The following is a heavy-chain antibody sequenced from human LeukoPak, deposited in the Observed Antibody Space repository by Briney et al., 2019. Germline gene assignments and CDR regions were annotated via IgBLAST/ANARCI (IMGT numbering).Heavy chain of an antibody. D-gene: IGHD3-22*01. V-gene: IGHV3-30-3*01. CDR1: GFTFSSYA. CDR2: ISYDGSNK. J-gene: IGHJ4*02. CDR3: ARGKYYYDSSGSPGY. Sequence: GGSLRLSCAASGFTFSSYAMHWVRQAPGKGLEWVAVISYDGSNKYYADSVKGRFTISRDNSKNTLYLQMNSLRAEDTAVYYCARGKYYYDSSGSPGYWGQGTLVTVSS.